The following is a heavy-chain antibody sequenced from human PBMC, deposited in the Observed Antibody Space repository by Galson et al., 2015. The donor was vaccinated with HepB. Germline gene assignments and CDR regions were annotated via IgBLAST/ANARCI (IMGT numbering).Heavy chain of an antibody. CDR3: AKMGSYGDYDFDP. CDR2: ISGSGGGT. CDR1: GFTFSNYA. Sequence: SLRLSCAASGFTFSNYAMNWVRQAPGKGLEWVSAISGSGGGTYYADSVKGRFTISRDNSKNTLFLQMNGLRVEDTAVYYCAKMGSYGDYDFDPWGQGTLVTVSS. D-gene: IGHD4-17*01. V-gene: IGHV3-23*01. J-gene: IGHJ5*02.